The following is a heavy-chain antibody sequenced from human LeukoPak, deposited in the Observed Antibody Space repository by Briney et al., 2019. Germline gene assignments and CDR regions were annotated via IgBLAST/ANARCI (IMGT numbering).Heavy chain of an antibody. CDR2: INYSGST. D-gene: IGHD3-3*01. V-gene: IGHV4-34*01. CDR3: ARGGGPITIFGVVTRRAFDI. J-gene: IGHJ3*02. Sequence: TSGTLSLTCAVYGGSFSGYYWSWIRQPPGKGLEWIGEINYSGSTNYNPSLKSRVTISVDTSKNQFSLKLSSVTAADTAVYYCARGGGPITIFGVVTRRAFDIWGQGTMVTVSS. CDR1: GGSFSGYY.